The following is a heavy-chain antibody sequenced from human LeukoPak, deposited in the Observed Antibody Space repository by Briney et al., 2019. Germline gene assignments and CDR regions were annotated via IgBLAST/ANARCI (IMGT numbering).Heavy chain of an antibody. CDR2: IYYSGST. CDR1: GGSISSYY. V-gene: IGHV4-59*01. D-gene: IGHD1-14*01. J-gene: IGHJ6*02. CDR3: ARDPTRPTGPPYGMDV. Sequence: PSETLSLTCTVSGGSISSYYWSWIRQPPGKGLEWIGYIYYSGSTNYNPSLKSRVTISVDTSKNQFSLKLSSVTAADTAVYYCARDPTRPTGPPYGMDVWGQGTTVTVSS.